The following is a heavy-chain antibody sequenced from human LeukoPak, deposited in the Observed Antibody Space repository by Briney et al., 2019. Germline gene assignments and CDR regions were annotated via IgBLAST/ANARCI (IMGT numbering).Heavy chain of an antibody. CDR1: GFTFSSYS. CDR2: ISSSSSYI. J-gene: IGHJ3*02. V-gene: IGHV3-21*01. Sequence: GGSLRLSCAASGFTFSSYSMNWVRQAPGKGLEWVSSISSSSSYIYYADSVKGRFTISRDNAKNSLYLQMNSLRAEDTAVYYCARAAGTTGTTHHAFDIWGQGTMVTVSS. CDR3: ARAAGTTGTTHHAFDI. D-gene: IGHD1-1*01.